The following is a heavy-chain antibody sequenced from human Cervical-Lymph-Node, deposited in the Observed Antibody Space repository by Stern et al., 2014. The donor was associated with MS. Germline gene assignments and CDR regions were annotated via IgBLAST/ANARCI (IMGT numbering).Heavy chain of an antibody. CDR1: GFTVSRDY. J-gene: IGHJ4*02. CDR2: ITNVGST. V-gene: IGHV3-53*01. Sequence: EVPLVESGGGVIQPGGSLRLSCTASGFTVSRDYMTWVRQAPGKGLEWVSLITNVGSTFYTDSVKGRFTISRDDSKNTVYLHMTSLRAEDTAMYYCARDTSLPERSDWWGQGTLVTVSS. D-gene: IGHD1-1*01. CDR3: ARDTSLPERSDW.